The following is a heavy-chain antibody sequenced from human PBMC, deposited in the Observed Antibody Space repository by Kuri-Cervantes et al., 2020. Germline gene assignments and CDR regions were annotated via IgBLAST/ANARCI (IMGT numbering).Heavy chain of an antibody. Sequence: ASVKVSCKASGYTFTRYGINWVRQATGQGLEWMGWMNPNSGNIGYAQKFRGRVTMTRNTSISTAYMELSSLRSEDTAVYYCARDHGFWSGYYMVDPWGQGTLVTVSS. V-gene: IGHV1-8*01. J-gene: IGHJ5*02. D-gene: IGHD3-3*01. CDR2: MNPNSGNI. CDR3: ARDHGFWSGYYMVDP. CDR1: GYTFTRYG.